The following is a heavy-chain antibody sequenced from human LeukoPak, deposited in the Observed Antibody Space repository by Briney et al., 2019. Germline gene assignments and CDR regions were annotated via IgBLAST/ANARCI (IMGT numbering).Heavy chain of an antibody. J-gene: IGHJ4*02. Sequence: SETLSLTCTVSGDSISSSRHSWGWIRQPPGKGLEWIGSIYYRGSTHYNPSLMSRVTISVDTSKSQFSLKLISVTAADTAVYYRARHADERVSGSYLADDNHFFDFWGQGTLVTVSS. D-gene: IGHD3-22*01. CDR2: IYYRGST. CDR1: GDSISSSRHS. CDR3: ARHADERVSGSYLADDNHFFDF. V-gene: IGHV4-39*01.